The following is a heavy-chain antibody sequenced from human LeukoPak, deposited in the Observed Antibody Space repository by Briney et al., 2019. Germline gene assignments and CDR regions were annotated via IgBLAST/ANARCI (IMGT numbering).Heavy chain of an antibody. D-gene: IGHD7-27*01. CDR2: INEDGSEK. CDR1: RFTFSSFW. J-gene: IGHJ4*02. Sequence: GGSLKLSCAPSRFTFSSFWMTWVRQAPGKGLEWVANINEDGSEKYYVDSVKGRFTISRDNAKNLLYLQMNSLRAEDTALYYCARGGPTGALDDWGQGTLLTVSS. CDR3: ARGGPTGALDD. V-gene: IGHV3-7*01.